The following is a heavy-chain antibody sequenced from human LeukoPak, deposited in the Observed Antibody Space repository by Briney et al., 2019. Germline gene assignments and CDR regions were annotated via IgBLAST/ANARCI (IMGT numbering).Heavy chain of an antibody. D-gene: IGHD3-22*01. CDR1: GFTFSSYS. CDR2: ISSSSSYI. CDR3: ARDRDYYDSSGYYVDVLGSGY. Sequence: GGSLRLSCAASGFTFSSYSMSWVRQAPGKGLEWVSSISSSSSYIYYADSVKGRFTISRDNAKNSLYLQMNSLRAEDTAVYYCARDRDYYDSSGYYVDVLGSGYWGQGTLVTVSS. V-gene: IGHV3-21*01. J-gene: IGHJ4*02.